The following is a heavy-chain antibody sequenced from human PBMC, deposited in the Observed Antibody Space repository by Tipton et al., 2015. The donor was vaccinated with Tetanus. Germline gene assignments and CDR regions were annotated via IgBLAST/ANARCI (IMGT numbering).Heavy chain of an antibody. CDR1: GGSISSGGYS. V-gene: IGHV4-30-2*01. J-gene: IGHJ4*02. Sequence: TLSLTCAVSGGSISSGGYSWSWIRQPPGKGLEWIGYIYHSGSTYYNPSLKSRVTISVDRSKNQFSLKLSSVTAADTAAYYCARGGFDWLYYFDYWGQGTLVTVSS. CDR3: ARGGFDWLYYFDY. D-gene: IGHD3-9*01. CDR2: IYHSGST.